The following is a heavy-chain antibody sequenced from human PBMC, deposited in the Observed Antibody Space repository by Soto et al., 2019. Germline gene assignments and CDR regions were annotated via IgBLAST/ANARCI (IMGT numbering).Heavy chain of an antibody. Sequence: SETLSLTCTVSGGSISSYYWSWIRQPPGKGLEWIGYIYYSGSTNYNPSLKSRVTISVDTSKNQFSLRLNSVTAADTAVYYCARSSIEPRVFMYPFDSWGQGTLVTVSS. V-gene: IGHV4-59*08. CDR2: IYYSGST. J-gene: IGHJ4*02. CDR1: GGSISSYY. D-gene: IGHD6-6*01. CDR3: ARSSIEPRVFMYPFDS.